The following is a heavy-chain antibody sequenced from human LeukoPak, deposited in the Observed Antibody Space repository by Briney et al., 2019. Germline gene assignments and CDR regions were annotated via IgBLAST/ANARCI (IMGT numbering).Heavy chain of an antibody. V-gene: IGHV3-15*01. Sequence: KAGGSLRLSCAASGFTFSDAWMSWVRQAPGKGLEWVGRIKSKTDGGTTDYAAPVKGRFTISRDDSKNTLFLQMNSLKIEDAAVYYCTRSSWSDYWGQGTLVTVSS. CDR1: GFTFSDAW. J-gene: IGHJ4*02. CDR2: IKSKTDGGTT. CDR3: TRSSWSDY. D-gene: IGHD6-13*01.